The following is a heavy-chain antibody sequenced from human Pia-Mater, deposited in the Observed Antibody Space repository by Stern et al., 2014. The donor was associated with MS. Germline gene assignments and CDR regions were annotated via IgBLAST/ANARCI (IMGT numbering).Heavy chain of an antibody. CDR2: INRDGSST. V-gene: IGHV3-74*01. D-gene: IGHD2-21*02. CDR1: GFTFSSYW. CDR3: ARDPSYCGGDCYANWFDP. J-gene: IGHJ5*02. Sequence: VQLVESGGGLVQPGGSLRLSCAASGFTFSSYWVHWVRQAPGKGLVWVSRINRDGSSTSYADSVKGRFTISRDNAKNTLYLQMNSLRAEDTAVYYCARDPSYCGGDCYANWFDPWGQGTLVTVSS.